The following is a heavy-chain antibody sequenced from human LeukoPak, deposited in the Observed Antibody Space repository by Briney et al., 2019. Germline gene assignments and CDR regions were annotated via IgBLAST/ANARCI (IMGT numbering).Heavy chain of an antibody. V-gene: IGHV4-30-4*08. D-gene: IGHD3-22*01. CDR1: GGSISSGGYY. CDR2: IYYSGST. J-gene: IGHJ4*02. Sequence: PSETLSLTCTVSGGSISSGGYYWSWIRQHPGKGLEWIGYIYYSGSTYYNPSLKSRGTISVDTSKNQFSLKLSSVTAADTAVYYCAREKSYYDSSGYRPIDYWGQGTLVTVSS. CDR3: AREKSYYDSSGYRPIDY.